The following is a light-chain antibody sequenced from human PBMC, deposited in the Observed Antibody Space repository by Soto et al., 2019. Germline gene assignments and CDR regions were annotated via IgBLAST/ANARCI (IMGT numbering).Light chain of an antibody. CDR3: GTWDSSLSAHVV. V-gene: IGLV1-51*01. J-gene: IGLJ2*01. CDR2: DDN. CDR1: SSNIGNNY. Sequence: QSVLTQPPSVSAAPGPKVTISCSGSSSNIGNNYVSWYQQLPGTAPKLLIYDDNKRPSGIPDRFSGSKSGTSATLGITGLQTGYEADYYCGTWDSSLSAHVVFGGGTKVTVL.